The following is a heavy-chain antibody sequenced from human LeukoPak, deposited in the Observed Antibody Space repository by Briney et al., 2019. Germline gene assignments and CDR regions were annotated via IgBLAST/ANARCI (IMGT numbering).Heavy chain of an antibody. CDR2: ISSSSSYI. Sequence: GGPLRLSCAASGFTFSSFGMNWVRQAPGKGLEWVSSISSSSSYIYYADSVKGRFTISRDNAKNSLYLQMNSLRAEDTAVYYCARDIDYDSSGYPGDYWGQGTLVTVSS. CDR3: ARDIDYDSSGYPGDY. V-gene: IGHV3-21*01. J-gene: IGHJ4*02. D-gene: IGHD3-22*01. CDR1: GFTFSSFG.